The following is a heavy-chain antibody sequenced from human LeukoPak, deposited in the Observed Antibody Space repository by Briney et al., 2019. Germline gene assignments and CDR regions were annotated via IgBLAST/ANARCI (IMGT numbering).Heavy chain of an antibody. V-gene: IGHV3-30*03. CDR1: GFTFSSYG. J-gene: IGHJ6*02. CDR3: ASDLRTSYSSGWYDGPNTSYYYYYGMDV. D-gene: IGHD6-19*01. Sequence: GGSLRLSCAASGFTFSSYGMHWVRQAPGKGLEWVAVISYDGSNKYYADSVKGRFTISRDNSKNTLYLQMNSLRAEDTAVYYCASDLRTSYSSGWYDGPNTSYYYYYGMDVWGQGTTVTVSS. CDR2: ISYDGSNK.